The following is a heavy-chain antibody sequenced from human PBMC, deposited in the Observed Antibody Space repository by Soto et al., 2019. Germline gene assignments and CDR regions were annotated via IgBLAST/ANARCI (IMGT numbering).Heavy chain of an antibody. Sequence: GGSLRLSCAASGFTFSDYYMSWIRQAPGKGLEWVSYISSSGSTIYYADSVKGRFTISRDNAKSSLYLQMNSLRAEDTAVYYCARVPDRKYYFDYWGQGTLVTVSS. J-gene: IGHJ4*02. CDR3: ARVPDRKYYFDY. D-gene: IGHD2-15*01. CDR1: GFTFSDYY. CDR2: ISSSGSTI. V-gene: IGHV3-11*01.